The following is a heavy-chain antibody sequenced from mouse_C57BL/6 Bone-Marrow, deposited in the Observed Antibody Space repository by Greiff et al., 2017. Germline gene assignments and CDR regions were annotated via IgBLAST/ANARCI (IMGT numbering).Heavy chain of an antibody. Sequence: QVQLQQPGAELVKPGASVKLSCKASGYTFTSYWMHWVKQRPGRGLEWIGRIDPNSGGTKYNEKFKSKATLTVDKPSSTAYMQLSSLTSEDSAVXYCARSITTVVGHWYFDVGGTGTTVTVSS. D-gene: IGHD1-1*01. CDR3: ARSITTVVGHWYFDV. V-gene: IGHV1-72*01. J-gene: IGHJ1*03. CDR2: IDPNSGGT. CDR1: GYTFTSYW.